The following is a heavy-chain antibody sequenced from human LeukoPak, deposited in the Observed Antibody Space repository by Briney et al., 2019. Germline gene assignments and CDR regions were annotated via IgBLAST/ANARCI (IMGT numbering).Heavy chain of an antibody. D-gene: IGHD1-1*01. J-gene: IGHJ4*02. V-gene: IGHV3-30*18. CDR3: AKYQRRYYFDY. CDR2: ISYDGSNK. CDR1: GLTFSIYG. Sequence: PGGSLRLSCAASGLTFSIYGMHWVRQAPGKGLEWVAVISYDGSNKYYADSVKGRFTISRDNSKNTLYLQMNSLRAEDTAVYYCAKYQRRYYFDYWGQGTLVTVSS.